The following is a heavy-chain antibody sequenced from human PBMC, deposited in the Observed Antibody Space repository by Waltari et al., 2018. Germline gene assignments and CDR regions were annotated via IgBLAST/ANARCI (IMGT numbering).Heavy chain of an antibody. J-gene: IGHJ3*02. V-gene: IGHV1-69*14. Sequence: QVQLVQSGAEVKKPGSSVKVSCKASGGTFSSYAISWVRQAPGQGLEWMGGLTLILGTTNYAQKCEGGHTIPADNSTSTAYRELSSLRSGDRAVYYGGGEGGGATRGYAFDIWGQGTMVTVSS. D-gene: IGHD1-26*01. CDR2: LTLILGTT. CDR3: GGEGGGATRGYAFDI. CDR1: GGTFSSYA.